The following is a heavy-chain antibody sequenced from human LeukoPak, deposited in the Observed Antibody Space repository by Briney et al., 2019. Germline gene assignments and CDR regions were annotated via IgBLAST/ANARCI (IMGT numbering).Heavy chain of an antibody. D-gene: IGHD6-19*01. CDR1: GFTFSSYG. CDR3: ARWSRYSRGWYELDY. CDR2: IWYDESNK. J-gene: IGHJ4*02. Sequence: GGSLRLSCAASGFTFSSYGMHWVRQAPGKGLEWVAVIWYDESNKYNADSVKGRFTISRDNSKNTLYLQMNSLRAEDTAVYYCARWSRYSRGWYELDYWGQGILVTVSS. V-gene: IGHV3-33*01.